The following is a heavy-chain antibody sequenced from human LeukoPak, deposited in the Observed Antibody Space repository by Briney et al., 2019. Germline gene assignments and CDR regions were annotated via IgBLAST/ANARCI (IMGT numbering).Heavy chain of an antibody. CDR2: IYYSGGT. V-gene: IGHV4-59*08. J-gene: IGHJ6*02. Sequence: SETLSLTCTVSGGSISSYYWSWIRQPPGKGLEWIGYIYYSGGTNYNPSLKSRVTISVDTSKNQFSLKLSSVTAADTAVYYCARQNSKGYYYYGMDVWGQGTTVTVSS. CDR3: ARQNSKGYYYYGMDV. D-gene: IGHD4-11*01. CDR1: GGSISSYY.